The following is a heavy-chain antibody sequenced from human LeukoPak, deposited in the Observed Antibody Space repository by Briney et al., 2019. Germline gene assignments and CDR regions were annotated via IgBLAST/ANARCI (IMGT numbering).Heavy chain of an antibody. CDR3: ARGPGLLGYCSGGSCYGY. CDR1: GGSISSGGYS. V-gene: IGHV4-30-2*01. Sequence: SETLSLTCAVSGGSISSGGYSWSWIRQPPGKGLEWIGYIYHSGSTYYNPSLKSRVTISVDTSKNQFSLKLSSVTAADTAVYYCARGPGLLGYCSGGSCYGYWGQGTLVTVSS. J-gene: IGHJ4*02. CDR2: IYHSGST. D-gene: IGHD2-15*01.